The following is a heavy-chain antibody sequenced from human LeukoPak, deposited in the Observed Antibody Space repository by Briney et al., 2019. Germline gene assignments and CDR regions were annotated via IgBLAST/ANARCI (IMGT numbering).Heavy chain of an antibody. D-gene: IGHD3-10*01. J-gene: IGHJ4*02. CDR2: IYYSGST. CDR3: ATSWGYYGSGSYR. Sequence: PSETLSLTCTVSGGSISSYYWSWIRQPPGKGLEWIGYIYYSGSTNYNPSLKSRVTISVDTSKNQFSLKLSSVTAADTAVYYCATSWGYYGSGSYRWGQGTLVTVSS. V-gene: IGHV4-59*01. CDR1: GGSISSYY.